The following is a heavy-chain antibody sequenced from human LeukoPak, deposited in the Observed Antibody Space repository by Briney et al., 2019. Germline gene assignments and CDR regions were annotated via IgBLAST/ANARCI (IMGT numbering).Heavy chain of an antibody. D-gene: IGHD3-10*01. V-gene: IGHV4-34*01. Sequence: SETLSLTCAAYGGSFSGYYWSWIRQPPGKGLEWIGEINHSGSTNYNPSLKSRVTMSVDTSKNQFSLKLSSVTAADTAVYYCARDLDYYGSGSPRFDPWGQGTLVTVSS. CDR1: GGSFSGYY. J-gene: IGHJ5*02. CDR2: INHSGST. CDR3: ARDLDYYGSGSPRFDP.